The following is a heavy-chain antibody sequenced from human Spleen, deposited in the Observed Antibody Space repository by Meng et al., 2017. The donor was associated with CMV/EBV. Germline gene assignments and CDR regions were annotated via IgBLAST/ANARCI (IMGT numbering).Heavy chain of an antibody. CDR1: DGSISRYY. D-gene: IGHD3-10*01. CDR2: IYYSGST. CDR3: SRDSRYYYGSGSYSRYNDY. Sequence: SETLSLTCTVSDGSISRYYWSWIRQPPGKGLEWIGSIYYSGSTYYNPSLKSRVTISVDTSKNQFSLKLSSVTAADTAVYYCSRDSRYYYGSGSYSRYNDYWGQGTLVTVSS. V-gene: IGHV4-59*12. J-gene: IGHJ4*02.